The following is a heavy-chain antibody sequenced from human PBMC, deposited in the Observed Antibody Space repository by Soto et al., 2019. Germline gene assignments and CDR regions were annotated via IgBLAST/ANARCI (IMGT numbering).Heavy chain of an antibody. CDR2: IYYSGST. V-gene: IGHV4-30-4*01. D-gene: IGHD2-2*01. J-gene: IGHJ6*02. Sequence: QVQLQESGPGLVKPSQTLSLTCTVSGGSISSGDYYWSWIRQPPGKGLEWNGYIYYSGSTYYNPSLKSRVTISVDTSKNQFSLKLSSVTAADTAVYYCARDIVLVPFFFGYYGMDVWGQGTTVTVSS. CDR3: ARDIVLVPFFFGYYGMDV. CDR1: GGSISSGDYY.